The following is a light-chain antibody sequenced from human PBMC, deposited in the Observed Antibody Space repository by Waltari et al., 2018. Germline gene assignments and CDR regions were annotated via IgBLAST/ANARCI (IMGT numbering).Light chain of an antibody. CDR1: DLPKKY. J-gene: IGLJ3*02. Sequence: SYELTQPPSVSVSPGQTARITCSGDDLPKKYAYGYQQKPGQAPVVVIYEDTKRPSGIPERFSGSSSGKMATLTISGAQVEDEADYYCYSTDSSGNHRVFGRGTKLTVL. CDR3: YSTDSSGNHRV. V-gene: IGLV3-10*01. CDR2: EDT.